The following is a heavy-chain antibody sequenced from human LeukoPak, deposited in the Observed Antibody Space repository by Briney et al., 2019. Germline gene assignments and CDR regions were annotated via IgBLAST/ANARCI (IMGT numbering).Heavy chain of an antibody. Sequence: ASVKVSCKASGYTFTGYYMHWVRQAPGQGLEWMGWINPNSGGTNYAQKFQGRVTMTRDTSISTAYMELSRLRSDDTAVYYCARDCFPLRYGGNSLGWFDPWGQGTLVTVSS. CDR3: ARDCFPLRYGGNSLGWFDP. CDR1: GYTFTGYY. CDR2: INPNSGGT. J-gene: IGHJ5*02. D-gene: IGHD4-23*01. V-gene: IGHV1-2*02.